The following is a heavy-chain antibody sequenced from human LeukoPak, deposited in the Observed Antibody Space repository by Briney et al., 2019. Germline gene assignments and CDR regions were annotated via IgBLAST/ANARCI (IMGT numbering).Heavy chain of an antibody. CDR2: ISYDGSNE. D-gene: IGHD3-22*01. J-gene: IGHJ4*02. CDR3: AKAPSGYYPYFDY. Sequence: GGSLRLSCAASGFTFRSYGMHWVRQAPGKGLVWVAVISYDGSNEYYVDSVKGRFTISRDNSKNTLYLQTDSLRAEDTAVYYCAKAPSGYYPYFDYWGQGTLVTVSS. CDR1: GFTFRSYG. V-gene: IGHV3-30*18.